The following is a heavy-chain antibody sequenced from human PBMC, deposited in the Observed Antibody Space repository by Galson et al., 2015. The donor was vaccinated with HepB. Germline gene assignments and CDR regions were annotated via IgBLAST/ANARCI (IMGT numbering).Heavy chain of an antibody. Sequence: SLRLSCAASGFAFSRYGMSRIRQAPGKGLECVANTKEDGSVKYYVDSVRGRFTISRDNAKNSLYLQVNSLTADDTAVYYCARGRVSLDFWGQGTLVTVSS. D-gene: IGHD6-13*01. CDR3: ARGRVSLDF. V-gene: IGHV3-7*04. CDR2: TKEDGSVK. CDR1: GFAFSRYG. J-gene: IGHJ4*02.